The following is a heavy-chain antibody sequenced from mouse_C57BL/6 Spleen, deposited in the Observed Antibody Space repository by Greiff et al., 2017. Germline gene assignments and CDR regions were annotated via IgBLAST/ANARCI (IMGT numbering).Heavy chain of an antibody. CDR1: GYPFTDYY. V-gene: IGHV1-19*01. CDR3: ARNTTVVPPYAMDY. D-gene: IGHD1-1*01. CDR2: INPYNGGT. J-gene: IGHJ4*01. Sequence: LQESGPVLVKPGASVKMSCKASGYPFTDYYMNWVKQSHGKSLEWIGVINPYNGGTSYNQKFKGKDTLTVDKSYSTAYMELNSLTSEDSAVYYWARNTTVVPPYAMDYWGQGTSVTVS.